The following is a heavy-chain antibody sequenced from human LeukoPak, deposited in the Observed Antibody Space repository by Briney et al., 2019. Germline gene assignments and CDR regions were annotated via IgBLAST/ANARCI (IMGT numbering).Heavy chain of an antibody. D-gene: IGHD2-15*01. V-gene: IGHV4-34*01. Sequence: SETLSLTCAVHGGSFSGYYWSWIRQPPGKGLEWIGEINHSGSTNYNPSLKSRVTISVDTSKNQFSLKLSSVTAADTGVYYCARWVVAADYYYYMDVWGKGTTVTVSS. J-gene: IGHJ6*03. CDR2: INHSGST. CDR3: ARWVVAADYYYYMDV. CDR1: GGSFSGYY.